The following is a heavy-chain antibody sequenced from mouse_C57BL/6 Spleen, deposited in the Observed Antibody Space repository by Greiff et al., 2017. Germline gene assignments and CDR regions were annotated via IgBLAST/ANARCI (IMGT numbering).Heavy chain of an antibody. D-gene: IGHD2-3*01. J-gene: IGHJ2*01. V-gene: IGHV1-64*01. CDR1: GYTFTSYW. CDR3: AREGDGPENYFDY. Sequence: QVQLQQSGAELVKPGASVKLSCKASGYTFTSYWMHWVKQRPGQGLEWIGMIHPNSGSTNYNEKFKSKATLTVDKSSSTAYMQLSSLTSEDSAVYYCAREGDGPENYFDYWGQGTTLTVSS. CDR2: IHPNSGST.